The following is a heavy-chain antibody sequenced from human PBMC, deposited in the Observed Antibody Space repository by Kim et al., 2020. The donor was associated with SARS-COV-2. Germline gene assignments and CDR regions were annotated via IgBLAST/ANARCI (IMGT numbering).Heavy chain of an antibody. Sequence: GGSLRLSCVASTFTFNTYAMTWVRQAPGKGLEWVSVISSSGYSTHYADSVKGRFTISRDNSKNTLYLQMSSLRAEDTAIYYCAKAFTQAAATAGARALDVWGQGTLVTVSS. J-gene: IGHJ4*02. CDR2: ISSSGYST. CDR1: TFTFNTYA. V-gene: IGHV3-23*01. D-gene: IGHD2-15*01. CDR3: AKAFTQAAATAGARALDV.